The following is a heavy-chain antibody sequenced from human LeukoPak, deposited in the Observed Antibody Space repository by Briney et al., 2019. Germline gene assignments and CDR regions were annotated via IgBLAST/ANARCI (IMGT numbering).Heavy chain of an antibody. CDR1: GGTFSSYA. CDR3: ARLFTPRNCSTTSCYWKGWFDP. J-gene: IGHJ5*02. D-gene: IGHD2-2*01. Sequence: GASVKVSCKASGGTFSSYAISWVRQAPGQGLEWMGGIIPIFGTANYAQKFQGRVTITADKSTSTAYMELSSLRSEDTAVYYCARLFTPRNCSTTSCYWKGWFDPWGQGTLVTVSS. V-gene: IGHV1-69*06. CDR2: IIPIFGTA.